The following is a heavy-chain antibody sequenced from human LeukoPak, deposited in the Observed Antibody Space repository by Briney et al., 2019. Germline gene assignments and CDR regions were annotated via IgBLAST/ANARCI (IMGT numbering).Heavy chain of an antibody. CDR2: ISAYNGNT. CDR3: ARDDGGKNSGWLLF. V-gene: IGHV1-18*01. D-gene: IGHD6-19*01. CDR1: GYTFTSYG. Sequence: GASVKVSCKASGYTFTSYGISWVRQAPGQGLEWMGWISAYNGNTNYAQKLQGRVTMTTDTSTSTAYMELKSLRSDDTAVYYCARDDGGKNSGWLLFWGQGTLVTVSS. J-gene: IGHJ4*02.